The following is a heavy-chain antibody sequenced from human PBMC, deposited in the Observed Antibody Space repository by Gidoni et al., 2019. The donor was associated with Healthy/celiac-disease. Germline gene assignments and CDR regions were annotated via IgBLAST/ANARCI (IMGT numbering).Heavy chain of an antibody. Sequence: EVQLVESGGGLVQPGRSLSLSCTASGFPFGDYAMSWVRQVPGKGLEWVGIIRSKAYGGTTEYAASVKGRFTISRDDSKSIAYLQMNSLKTEDTAVYYCTRAVDDGNDYWGQGTLVTVSS. CDR1: GFPFGDYA. CDR3: TRAVDDGNDY. J-gene: IGHJ4*02. D-gene: IGHD4-17*01. CDR2: IRSKAYGGTT. V-gene: IGHV3-49*04.